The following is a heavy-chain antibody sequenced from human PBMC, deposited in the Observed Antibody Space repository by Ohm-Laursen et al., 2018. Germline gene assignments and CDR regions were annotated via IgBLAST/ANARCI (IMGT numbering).Heavy chain of an antibody. V-gene: IGHV3-7*01. CDR2: LNPGGSDK. D-gene: IGHD2-21*01. J-gene: IGHJ4*02. Sequence: SLRLSCAASGFNFRGDCMSWVRQAPGKGPEWVANLNPGGSDKYYVDSVKGRFTISRDNSKNSLYLQMSSLTAEDTAVYFCARDGDGYLHWGQGTLVTVSS. CDR1: GFNFRGDC. CDR3: ARDGDGYLH.